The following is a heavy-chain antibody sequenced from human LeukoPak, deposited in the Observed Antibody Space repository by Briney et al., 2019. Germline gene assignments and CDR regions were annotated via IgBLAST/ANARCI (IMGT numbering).Heavy chain of an antibody. V-gene: IGHV4-30-4*08. CDR1: GGSISSGGYY. Sequence: SQTLSLTCTVSGGSISSGGYYWSWIRQHPGTGLEWIGYIYYSGSTYYNPSLKSRVTISVDTSKNQFSLKLSSVTAADTAVYYCSCRDYYYYGMDVWGQGTTVTVSS. CDR2: IYYSGST. D-gene: IGHD2-15*01. CDR3: SCRDYYYYGMDV. J-gene: IGHJ6*02.